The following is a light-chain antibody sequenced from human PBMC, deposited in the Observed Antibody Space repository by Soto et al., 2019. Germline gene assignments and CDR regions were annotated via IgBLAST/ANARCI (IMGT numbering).Light chain of an antibody. J-gene: IGLJ1*01. CDR2: DVA. Sequence: QSVLTQPASVSDSPGQAITISCTGTSSDVGGSNFVSWYQQHPGKPPKLIIYDVANRPSGVSNRFSGSKSGSTASLIISRLQTEDEADYYCSSYTSSTARVFGTGTKATVL. CDR3: SSYTSSTARV. CDR1: SSDVGGSNF. V-gene: IGLV2-14*03.